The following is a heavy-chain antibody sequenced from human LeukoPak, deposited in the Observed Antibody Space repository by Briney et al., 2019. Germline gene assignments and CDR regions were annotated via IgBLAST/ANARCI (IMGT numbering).Heavy chain of an antibody. V-gene: IGHV3-7*04. CDR2: IKQGESER. J-gene: IGHJ5*02. Sequence: PGGSLTLSCAASRFTFRSYRMNWVRQAPGKGLEWVASIKQGESERYYVDSVNGRLTISRDNAKNSLYLQMNSLRAEDTAVYYCARGSPSPLTTREGSFDPWGQGTLVTVSS. CDR1: RFTFRSYR. CDR3: ARGSPSPLTTREGSFDP. D-gene: IGHD4-11*01.